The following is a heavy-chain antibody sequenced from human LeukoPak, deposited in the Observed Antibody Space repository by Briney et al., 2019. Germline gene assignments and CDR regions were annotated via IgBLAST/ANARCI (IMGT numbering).Heavy chain of an antibody. V-gene: IGHV3-21*01. CDR2: ISSSINYI. CDR1: GFTFSSYT. D-gene: IGHD1-14*01. Sequence: GGSLRLSCAASGFTFSSYTMSWVREAPGKGLEWVASISSSINYIYHADSIKGRFTISRDDAQNSVYLQMNSLKDEDTAVYYCARSRTSSPYDKNLNFWGQGALVIVSS. CDR3: ARSRTSSPYDKNLNF. J-gene: IGHJ4*02.